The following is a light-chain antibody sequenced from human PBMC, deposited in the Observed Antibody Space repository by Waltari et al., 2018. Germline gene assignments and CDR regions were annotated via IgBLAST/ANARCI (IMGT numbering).Light chain of an antibody. CDR2: SNN. J-gene: IGLJ2*01. CDR3: AAWDDSLNVV. Sequence: QSVLTQPPSASGTPGQRVTISCSGRSSTLGNNTVNCYQQPPGTAPKLLIYSNNQRPSGVPDRFSGSKSGTSAFLAISGLQSEDEADYYCAAWDDSLNVVFGGGTKLTVL. V-gene: IGLV1-44*01. CDR1: SSTLGNNT.